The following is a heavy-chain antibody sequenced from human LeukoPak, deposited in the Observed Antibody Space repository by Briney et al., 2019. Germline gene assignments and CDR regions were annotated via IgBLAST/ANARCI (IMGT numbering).Heavy chain of an antibody. CDR3: ARDRVLGSGSNDY. CDR1: GFTFSSYW. CDR2: INTDGSST. D-gene: IGHD3-10*01. Sequence: PGGSLRLSCAASGFTFSSYWMHWVRQAPGKGLVWVSGINTDGSSTNYADSVKGRFTISRDNAKNTLYLQMNSLRVEDMAVYYCARDRVLGSGSNDYWGQGTLVTVSS. V-gene: IGHV3-74*01. J-gene: IGHJ4*02.